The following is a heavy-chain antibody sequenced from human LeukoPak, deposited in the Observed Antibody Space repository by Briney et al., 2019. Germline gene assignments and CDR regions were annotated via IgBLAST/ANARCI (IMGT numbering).Heavy chain of an antibody. D-gene: IGHD1-1*01. J-gene: IGHJ4*02. CDR3: ASGYSTSWNVY. V-gene: IGHV5-51*01. CDR1: GYRLTSYW. Sequence: GASLKISCKGSGYRLTSYWIGWVRQMTGKGLEWMGIIYPAYSDTRYGPSFQGRVIISTDKSINTAYMQLRSLAASDIATYYCASGYSTSWNVYWGQGTPVTVSS. CDR2: IYPAYSDT.